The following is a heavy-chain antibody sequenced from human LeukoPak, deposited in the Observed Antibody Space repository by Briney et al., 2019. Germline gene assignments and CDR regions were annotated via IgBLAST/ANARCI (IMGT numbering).Heavy chain of an antibody. CDR1: GFTFSSYG. D-gene: IGHD2-21*01. CDR3: AKTRHQIAILDF. Sequence: GGPLRLSCAASGFTFSSYGMSWVRQAPGKGLEWVSTISGSGDNTYYADSVKGRFSISRDNSRNSLFLQMNGLRAEDTAVYYCAKTRHQIAILDFWGQGILVAVSS. J-gene: IGHJ4*02. V-gene: IGHV3-23*01. CDR2: ISGSGDNT.